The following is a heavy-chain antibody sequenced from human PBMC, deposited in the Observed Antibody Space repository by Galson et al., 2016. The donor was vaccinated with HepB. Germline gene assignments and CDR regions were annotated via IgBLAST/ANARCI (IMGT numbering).Heavy chain of an antibody. V-gene: IGHV4-39*01. CDR1: GGSISSSSYY. CDR3: ARLKSGSLGYCSGGNCYRPRQFDY. CDR2: IYYSGST. D-gene: IGHD2-15*01. J-gene: IGHJ4*02. Sequence: CTVSGGSISSSSYYRGWIRQPPGKGLEWLGSIYYSGSTYYNPSLKSRVTISVDTSKNQFSLKLSSVTAADTAVYFCARLKSGSLGYCSGGNCYRPRQFDYWGQGTLVTVSS.